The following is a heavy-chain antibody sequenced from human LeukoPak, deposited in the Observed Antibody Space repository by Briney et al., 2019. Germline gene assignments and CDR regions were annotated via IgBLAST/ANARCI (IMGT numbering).Heavy chain of an antibody. CDR2: VYYTGST. V-gene: IGHV4-31*03. CDR3: ARISAGRYGMDV. Sequence: SETLSLTCTVSGGSVTSGGYSWSWIRQHPEKGLEWIGYVYYTGSTYYNPSLKSRVTISSDTSKNQFSLKVSSVTAADTAVYYCARISAGRYGMDVWGQGTTVTVSS. CDR1: GGSVTSGGYS. J-gene: IGHJ6*02. D-gene: IGHD6-6*01.